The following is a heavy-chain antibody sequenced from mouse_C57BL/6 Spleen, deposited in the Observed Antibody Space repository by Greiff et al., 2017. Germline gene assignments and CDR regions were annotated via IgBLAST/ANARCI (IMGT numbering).Heavy chain of an antibody. V-gene: IGHV1-50*01. Sequence: QVQLQQPGAELVKPGASVKLSCKASGYTFTSYWMQWVKQRPGQGLEWIGEIDPSDSYTNYNQKFKGKATLTVDTSSSTAYMQLSSLTSEDSAVYYCARWDGNYPYYYAMDYWGQGTSVTVSS. D-gene: IGHD2-1*01. CDR1: GYTFTSYW. CDR2: IDPSDSYT. CDR3: ARWDGNYPYYYAMDY. J-gene: IGHJ4*01.